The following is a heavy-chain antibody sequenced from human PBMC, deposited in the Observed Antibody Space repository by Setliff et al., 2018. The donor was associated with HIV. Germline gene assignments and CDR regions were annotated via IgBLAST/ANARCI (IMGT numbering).Heavy chain of an antibody. CDR1: GFTVSSNY. CDR3: ATTHHYARSGYYG. J-gene: IGHJ4*02. D-gene: IGHD3-22*01. CDR2: IYSGGST. Sequence: GGSLRLSCAASGFTVSSNYMSWVRQAPGKGLEWVSVIYSGGSTYYAESVRGRFTISRDNSKSTLYLQMNSLRPEDRAVYYCATTHHYARSGYYGWGQGALVTVSS. V-gene: IGHV3-53*05.